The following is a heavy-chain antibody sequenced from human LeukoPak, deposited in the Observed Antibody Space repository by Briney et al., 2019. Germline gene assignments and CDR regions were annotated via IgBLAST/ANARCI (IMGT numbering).Heavy chain of an antibody. V-gene: IGHV4-61*02. CDR1: GGSISSGSYY. J-gene: IGHJ4*02. CDR2: IYTSGST. CDR3: ARDDYGDYVAGKGVDY. D-gene: IGHD4-17*01. Sequence: SETLSLTCTVSGGSISSGSYYWSWIRQPAGKGLEWIGRIYTSGSTNYNPSLKSRVTISVDTSKNQFSLKLSSVTAADTAVYYCARDDYGDYVAGKGVDYWGQGTLVTVSS.